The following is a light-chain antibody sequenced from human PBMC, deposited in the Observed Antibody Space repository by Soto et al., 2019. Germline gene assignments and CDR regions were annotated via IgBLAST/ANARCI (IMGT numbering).Light chain of an antibody. CDR1: QSVSSSY. V-gene: IGKV3-20*01. J-gene: IGKJ1*01. Sequence: EIVLTQSPGTLSLSPGERATLSCRASQSVSSSYLAWYQQKPGQAPRPLIYGASSRAIGIPDRFSGSGSGTDFTITISRLEPEDFEVYYCQQYGSSPWPFGQGTKVESK. CDR2: GAS. CDR3: QQYGSSPWP.